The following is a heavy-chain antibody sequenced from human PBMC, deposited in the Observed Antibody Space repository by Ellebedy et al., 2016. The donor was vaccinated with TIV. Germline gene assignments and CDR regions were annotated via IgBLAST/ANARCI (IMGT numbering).Heavy chain of an antibody. CDR3: ARDGIGSGWYYYGMDV. Sequence: PGGSLRLSCAASGFTFSDYYMRWIRQAPGKGLEWVSYISSSSSYTNYADYVKGRFTISRDNAKNSLYLQMNSLRAEDTAVYYCARDGIGSGWYYYGMDVWGQGTTVTVSS. D-gene: IGHD6-19*01. CDR2: ISSSSSYT. CDR1: GFTFSDYY. V-gene: IGHV3-11*06. J-gene: IGHJ6*02.